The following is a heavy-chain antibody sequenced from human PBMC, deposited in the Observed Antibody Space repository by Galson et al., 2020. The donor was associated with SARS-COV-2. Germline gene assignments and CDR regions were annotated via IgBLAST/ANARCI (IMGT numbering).Heavy chain of an antibody. Sequence: ASVKVSCKASGYTFTSYYMHWVRQAPGQGLEWMGIINPSGGSTSYAQKFQGRVTMTRDTSTSTVYMELSSLRSEDTAVYYCARDRDAYKDSRSGSFHYYYGMDVWGQGTTVTVSS. D-gene: IGHD6-13*01. CDR3: ARDRDAYKDSRSGSFHYYYGMDV. V-gene: IGHV1-46*01. CDR1: GYTFTSYY. J-gene: IGHJ6*02. CDR2: INPSGGST.